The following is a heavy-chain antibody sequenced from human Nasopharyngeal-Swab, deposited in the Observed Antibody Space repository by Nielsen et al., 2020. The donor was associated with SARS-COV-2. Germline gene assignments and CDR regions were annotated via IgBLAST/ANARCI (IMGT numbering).Heavy chain of an antibody. CDR3: AKSLRGVSLSFGYYYGLDV. V-gene: IGHV3-30*18. Sequence: VRQAPGKGLEWVAVVSYDGRHKSYADSVKGRFTVSRDNSKNTMYLQMSSLRAEDTAIYYCAKSLRGVSLSFGYYYGLDVRGQGTTVTVSS. CDR2: VSYDGRHK. D-gene: IGHD3-10*01. J-gene: IGHJ6*02.